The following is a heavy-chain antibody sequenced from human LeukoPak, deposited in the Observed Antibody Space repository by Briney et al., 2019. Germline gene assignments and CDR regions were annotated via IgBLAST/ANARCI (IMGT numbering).Heavy chain of an antibody. Sequence: GGSLRLSCAASGFTFTSSWMHWVRQAPGKGLVWVSRINSDGSSSFYADSVKGRFTISRDNAKNTLYLHMNSLRADDTAVYYCARDSFWSGYYSFDSWGQGTLVTVSS. CDR3: ARDSFWSGYYSFDS. J-gene: IGHJ4*02. CDR2: INSDGSSS. CDR1: GFTFTSSW. V-gene: IGHV3-74*01. D-gene: IGHD3-3*01.